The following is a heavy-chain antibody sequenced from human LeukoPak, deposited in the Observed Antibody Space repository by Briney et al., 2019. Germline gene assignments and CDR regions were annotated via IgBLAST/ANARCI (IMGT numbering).Heavy chain of an antibody. CDR1: GGSISSSSYY. CDR3: ARHLYGSGSYLGIWFDP. J-gene: IGHJ5*02. V-gene: IGHV4-39*01. CDR2: IYYSGST. D-gene: IGHD3-10*01. Sequence: SETLSLTCTVSGGSISSSSYYWGWIRQPPGKGLDWIGSIYYSGSTYYNPSLKSRVTISVDTSKNQFSLKLSSVTAADTAVYYCARHLYGSGSYLGIWFDPWGQGTLVTVSS.